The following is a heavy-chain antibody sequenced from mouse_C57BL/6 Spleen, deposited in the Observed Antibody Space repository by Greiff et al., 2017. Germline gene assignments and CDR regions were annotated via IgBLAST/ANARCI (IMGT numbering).Heavy chain of an antibody. J-gene: IGHJ2*01. D-gene: IGHD2-2*01. CDR3: ARDGVWLRGYYFDY. V-gene: IGHV1-76*01. CDR2: IYPGSGNT. Sequence: VQLQQSGAELVRPGASVKLSCKASGYTFTDYYINWVKQRPGQGLEWIARIYPGSGNTYYNEKFKGKATLTAEKSSSTAYMQLSSLTSEDSAVYFCARDGVWLRGYYFDYWGQGTTLTVSS. CDR1: GYTFTDYY.